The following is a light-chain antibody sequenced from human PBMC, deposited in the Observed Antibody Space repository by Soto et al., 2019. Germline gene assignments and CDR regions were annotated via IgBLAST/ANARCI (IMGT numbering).Light chain of an antibody. CDR1: QGVSSTS. Sequence: EIVLTQSPGTLSLSPGERATLSCRASQGVSSTSLAWYQQRFGQAPRLLIYGASSRATGIPDRFSGSGSGTDFTLTIDRLEPEDFAVYYCHHYGSSPETFGQGTKVDIK. CDR3: HHYGSSPET. V-gene: IGKV3-20*01. J-gene: IGKJ1*01. CDR2: GAS.